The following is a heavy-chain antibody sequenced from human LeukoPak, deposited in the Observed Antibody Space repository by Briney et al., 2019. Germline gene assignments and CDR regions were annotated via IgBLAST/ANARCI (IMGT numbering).Heavy chain of an antibody. J-gene: IGHJ4*02. CDR2: INPNSGGT. CDR1: GYTFTGYY. Sequence: ASVKVSCKASGYTFTGYYMHWVRQAPGQGLEWMGWINPNSGGTNYAQKFQGRVTMTRDTSISTAYMELSRLRSDDTAVYYCARSYSITMIVPPHRLDYWGQGTLVTVSS. CDR3: ARSYSITMIVPPHRLDY. D-gene: IGHD3-22*01. V-gene: IGHV1-2*02.